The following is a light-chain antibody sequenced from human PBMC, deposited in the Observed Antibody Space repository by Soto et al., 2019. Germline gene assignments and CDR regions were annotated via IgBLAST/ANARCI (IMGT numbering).Light chain of an antibody. CDR3: QQYVRSPWT. CDR2: GAS. Sequence: EIVLTQSPGTLSLSPGERATLSCRASQSVSSDYLVWYQQKPGQAPRLLMYGASSPATGIPDRFSGSGSGTDFTLTISRLEPEDFAVYYCQQYVRSPWTFGQGTKVDI. CDR1: QSVSSDY. V-gene: IGKV3-20*01. J-gene: IGKJ1*01.